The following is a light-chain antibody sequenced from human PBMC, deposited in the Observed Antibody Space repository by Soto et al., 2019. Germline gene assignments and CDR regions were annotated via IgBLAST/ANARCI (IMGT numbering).Light chain of an antibody. Sequence: EIVLTQSPATLSLYPGERATLSCRASQSVWTYLAWYQQIRGQAPRLLMYDASNRASGVPARFSGSGSGTDFTLTISSLEPEDFAVYYCQQRNNWPRSTFGQGTRLEI. CDR2: DAS. CDR1: QSVWTY. CDR3: QQRNNWPRST. V-gene: IGKV3-11*01. J-gene: IGKJ5*01.